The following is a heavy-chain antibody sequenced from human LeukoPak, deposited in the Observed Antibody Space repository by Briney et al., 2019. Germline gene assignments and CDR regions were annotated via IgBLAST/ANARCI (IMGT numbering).Heavy chain of an antibody. J-gene: IGHJ4*02. D-gene: IGHD1-26*01. CDR1: GASISSGGNF. Sequence: SETLSLTCTVSGASISSGGNFWTWIRQPAGKGLEWIGRIYTSGSTNCNPSLKSRVTISADTSKKQFYLKLNSVTAADTAVYYCARDGIEAIDSWGQGTLVIVSS. V-gene: IGHV4-61*02. CDR2: IYTSGST. CDR3: ARDGIEAIDS.